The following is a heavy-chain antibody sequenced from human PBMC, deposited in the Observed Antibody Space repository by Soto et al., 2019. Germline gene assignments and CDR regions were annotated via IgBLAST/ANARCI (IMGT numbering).Heavy chain of an antibody. J-gene: IGHJ6*02. D-gene: IGHD3-10*01. V-gene: IGHV5-10-1*01. CDR1: GYSFTSYW. CDR3: AVGGVRGVITRTRDYYGMDV. CDR2: IDPSDSYT. Sequence: GESLKISCQGSGYSFTSYWIHWVRQMPGKGLEWMGRIDPSDSYTNYSPSFQGHVTISADKSISTAYLQWSSLKASETDMYYCAVGGVRGVITRTRDYYGMDVWGQGTTVTVSS.